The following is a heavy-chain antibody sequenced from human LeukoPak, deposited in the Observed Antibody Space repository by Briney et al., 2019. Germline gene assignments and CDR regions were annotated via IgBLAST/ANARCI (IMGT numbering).Heavy chain of an antibody. CDR3: AKGDTSTAFPTFDF. Sequence: GGSLRLSCTTSGFTFTDYAMHWVRQVPGKGLEWVSGLSWSGETVGYADSVKGRFIISRDNAKKSLYLQMNSLRPEKTAFYYCAKGDTSTAFPTFDFWGREPWSPSPQ. CDR1: GFTFTDYA. J-gene: IGHJ4*02. D-gene: IGHD2-2*01. CDR2: LSWSGETV. V-gene: IGHV3-9*01.